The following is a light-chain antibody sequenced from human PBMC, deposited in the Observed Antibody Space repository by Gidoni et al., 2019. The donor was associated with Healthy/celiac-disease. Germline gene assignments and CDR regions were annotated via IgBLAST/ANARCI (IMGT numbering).Light chain of an antibody. J-gene: IGKJ3*01. Sequence: DIQMTHSPSSLSASVGDRVTITCRASQSISSYLNWYQQKPGKAPKLLIDAASSLQRGVPSRSIGSGSGTDFTLTISSLQPEDFATYYFQQSYSAPATFGPGTKVDIK. CDR1: QSISSY. V-gene: IGKV1-39*01. CDR2: AAS. CDR3: QQSYSAPAT.